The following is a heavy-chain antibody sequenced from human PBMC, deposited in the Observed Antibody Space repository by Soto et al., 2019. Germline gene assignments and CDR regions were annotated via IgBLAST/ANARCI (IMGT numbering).Heavy chain of an antibody. CDR3: ARDLGRASNQH. Sequence: EVQLVESGGGLIQPGGSLRLSCAASGFTVSSNYMSWVRQTPGKGLEWVSVIYTGGSTSYADSVKGRFTISRDNSKNMVYLQMNSLRAEDTAVYYCARDLGRASNQHWGQGTLVTVSS. D-gene: IGHD4-4*01. J-gene: IGHJ1*01. CDR1: GFTVSSNY. CDR2: IYTGGST. V-gene: IGHV3-53*01.